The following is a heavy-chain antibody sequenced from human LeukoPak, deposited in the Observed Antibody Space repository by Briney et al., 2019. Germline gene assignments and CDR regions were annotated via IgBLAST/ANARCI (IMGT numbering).Heavy chain of an antibody. CDR2: ISSNGGST. D-gene: IGHD3-10*01. V-gene: IGHV3-64D*06. CDR3: VKEVTYYYGSGSYFDY. J-gene: IGHJ4*02. CDR1: GFTFSSYA. Sequence: GGSPRLSCSASGFTFSSYAMHWVRQAPGKGLEYVSAISSNGGSTYYADSVKGRFTISRDNSKNTLYLQMSSLRAEDTAVYYCVKEVTYYYGSGSYFDYWGQGTLVTVSS.